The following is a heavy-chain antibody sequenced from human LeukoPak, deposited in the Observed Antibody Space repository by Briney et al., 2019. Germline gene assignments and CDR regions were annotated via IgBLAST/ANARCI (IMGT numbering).Heavy chain of an antibody. Sequence: GGSLRLSCAASGFTFSSYSMNWVRQAPGKGLDWVSSISSSSSYIYYADSVKGRFTISRDNAKNSLYLQMNSLRAEDTAVYYCARDRGIPRGYYYMDVWGKGTTVTVSS. CDR3: ARDRGIPRGYYYMDV. J-gene: IGHJ6*03. D-gene: IGHD1-14*01. V-gene: IGHV3-21*01. CDR2: ISSSSSYI. CDR1: GFTFSSYS.